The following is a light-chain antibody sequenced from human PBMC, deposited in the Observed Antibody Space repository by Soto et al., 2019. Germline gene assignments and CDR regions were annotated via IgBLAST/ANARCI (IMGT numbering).Light chain of an antibody. CDR2: EVN. V-gene: IGLV2-8*01. CDR1: SSDVGGYNY. CDR3: SSYAGSSNV. J-gene: IGLJ1*01. Sequence: QSALTQPPSASGSPGQSVAVSCTGTSSDVGGYNYVSWYQQHPGKAPKLMIYEVNKRPSGVPDRFSGSKSGNTASLTVSGLQADDEAAYYCSSYAGSSNVFGTGTKVTVL.